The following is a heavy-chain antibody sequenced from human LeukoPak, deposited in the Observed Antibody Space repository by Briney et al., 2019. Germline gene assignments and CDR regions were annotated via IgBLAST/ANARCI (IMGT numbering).Heavy chain of an antibody. D-gene: IGHD3-22*01. CDR3: ARDITASNYDSSGYVPPGGAFDI. Sequence: ASVKVSCKASGYTFTSYDINWVRQATGQGLEWMGWMNPNSGNTGYAQKFQGRVTITRNTSISTAYMELSSLRSEDTAVYYCARDITASNYDSSGYVPPGGAFDIWGQGTMVTVSS. CDR2: MNPNSGNT. CDR1: GYTFTSYD. V-gene: IGHV1-8*03. J-gene: IGHJ3*02.